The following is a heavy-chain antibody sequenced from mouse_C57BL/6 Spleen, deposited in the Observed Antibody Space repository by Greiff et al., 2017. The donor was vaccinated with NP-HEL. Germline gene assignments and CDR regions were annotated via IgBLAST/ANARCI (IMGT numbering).Heavy chain of an antibody. Sequence: EVMLVESGGGLVKPGGSLKLSCAASGFTFSSYAMSWVRQTPEKRLEWVATISDGGSYTYYPDNVKGRFTISRDNAKNNLYLQMSHLKSEDTAMYYCARDKTGRAMDYWGQGTSVTVSS. V-gene: IGHV5-4*01. CDR1: GFTFSSYA. CDR3: ARDKTGRAMDY. D-gene: IGHD4-1*01. CDR2: ISDGGSYT. J-gene: IGHJ4*01.